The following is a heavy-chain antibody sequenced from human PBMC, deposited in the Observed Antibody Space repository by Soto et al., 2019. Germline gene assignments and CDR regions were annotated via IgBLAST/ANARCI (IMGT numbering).Heavy chain of an antibody. CDR3: ERGHKGIAVGYSDYYGMDV. V-gene: IGHV3-11*01. Sequence: QVQLVESGGDLAKPGGSLRLSCAGSGFTFSDYDRGWIRQAPGKGLEWVSYTSSSGNNIYYVDSVKGRFTMSRDNANNSRCLQMASLRVEDTAVYYCERGHKGIAVGYSDYYGMDVWGQGTTVTVSS. CDR1: GFTFSDYD. D-gene: IGHD6-19*01. J-gene: IGHJ6*02. CDR2: TSSSGNNI.